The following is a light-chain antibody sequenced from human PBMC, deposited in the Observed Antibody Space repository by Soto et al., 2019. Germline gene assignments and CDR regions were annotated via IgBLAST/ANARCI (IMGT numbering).Light chain of an antibody. V-gene: IGLV1-44*01. CDR1: TSNIGSNS. Sequence: QSVLTQPPSASGTPGQRVTISCSGRTSNIGSNSVTWYQQLPGTAPKLLIYRNNQRPSGVPDRFSGSKSGTSASLAISGLQSEDEADYYCAAWDDSLNGPVFGGGTKLTVL. J-gene: IGLJ2*01. CDR2: RNN. CDR3: AAWDDSLNGPV.